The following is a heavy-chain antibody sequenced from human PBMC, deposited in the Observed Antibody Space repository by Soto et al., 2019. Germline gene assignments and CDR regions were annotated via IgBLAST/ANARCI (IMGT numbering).Heavy chain of an antibody. CDR3: ARTYYYDSSGYYSDQNFDY. Sequence: SETLSLTCTVSGGSISSGDYYWSWIRQPPGKGLEWIGYIYYSGSTYYNPSLKSRVTIPVDTSKNQFSLKLSSVTAADTAVYYCARTYYYDSSGYYSDQNFDYWGQGTLVTVSS. D-gene: IGHD3-22*01. V-gene: IGHV4-30-4*01. J-gene: IGHJ4*02. CDR2: IYYSGST. CDR1: GGSISSGDYY.